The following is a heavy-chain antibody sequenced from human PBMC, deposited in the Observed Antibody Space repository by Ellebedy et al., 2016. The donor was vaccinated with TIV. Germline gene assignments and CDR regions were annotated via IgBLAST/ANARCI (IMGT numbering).Heavy chain of an antibody. CDR1: GFTFSSYW. CDR3: VRYVAAFDI. V-gene: IGHV3-7*03. Sequence: GESLKISCAGSGFTFSSYWMSWVRQAPGKGLEWVANINKDGSEKYYVDSVKGRFTISRDNAKKSLYLQMHSLSAEDTAVYYCVRYVAAFDIWGQGTMVTVSS. CDR2: INKDGSEK. J-gene: IGHJ3*02. D-gene: IGHD3-16*01.